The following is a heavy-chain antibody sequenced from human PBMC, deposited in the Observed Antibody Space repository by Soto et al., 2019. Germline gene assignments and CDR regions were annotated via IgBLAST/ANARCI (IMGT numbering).Heavy chain of an antibody. V-gene: IGHV3-23*01. D-gene: IGHD3-22*01. Sequence: GGSLRLSCAASGLTFSNYAMSWVRQAPGKGLEWVSAIGGSGDNTYYADSVKGRFIISRDNSKNTLYLQVNGLRAEDTAVYYCAKVASSGYCFDYWGQGTLVTVSS. J-gene: IGHJ4*02. CDR1: GLTFSNYA. CDR3: AKVASSGYCFDY. CDR2: IGGSGDNT.